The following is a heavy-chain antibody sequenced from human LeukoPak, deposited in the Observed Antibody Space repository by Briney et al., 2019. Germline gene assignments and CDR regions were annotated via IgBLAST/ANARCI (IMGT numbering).Heavy chain of an antibody. CDR3: AKDPDSSGWYYFDY. CDR2: ISDDGSST. Sequence: GGSLRLSCAASGFTFSSSWMHWVRQAPGKGLVWVSRISDDGSSTSYVDSVKGRFTISRDNAKNTLYLQMNSLRAEDTAVYYCAKDPDSSGWYYFDYWGQGTLVTVSS. CDR1: GFTFSSSW. J-gene: IGHJ4*02. D-gene: IGHD6-19*01. V-gene: IGHV3-74*01.